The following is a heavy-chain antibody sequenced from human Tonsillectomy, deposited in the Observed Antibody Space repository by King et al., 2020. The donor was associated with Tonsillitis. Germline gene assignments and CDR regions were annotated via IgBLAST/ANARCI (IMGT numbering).Heavy chain of an antibody. V-gene: IGHV3-7*03. CDR2: IKQDGSEK. CDR3: ARTGYLDV. J-gene: IGHJ6*03. D-gene: IGHD1-14*01. CDR1: GFTFGNYW. Sequence: VQLVESGGNLVQPGGSLRLSCAASGFTFGNYWMSWVRQAPGKGLEWVANIKQDGSEKYYVDSVEGRFTISRDDATNSLYLQMISLGAEDTAVYYCARTGYLDVWGKGTTVTVSS.